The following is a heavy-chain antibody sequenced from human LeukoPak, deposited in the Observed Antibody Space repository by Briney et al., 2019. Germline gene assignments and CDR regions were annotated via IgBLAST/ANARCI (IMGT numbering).Heavy chain of an antibody. CDR2: ISGSGGST. Sequence: PGGSLRLSCVASGFTFSIYAMSWVRQAPGKGLEWVSGISGSGGSTYYADSVRGRFTISRDNSKNTLYLQMNSLRAEDTAVYYCAKASEYSSSSDLDYWGQGTLVTVSS. D-gene: IGHD6-6*01. J-gene: IGHJ4*02. V-gene: IGHV3-23*01. CDR1: GFTFSIYA. CDR3: AKASEYSSSSDLDY.